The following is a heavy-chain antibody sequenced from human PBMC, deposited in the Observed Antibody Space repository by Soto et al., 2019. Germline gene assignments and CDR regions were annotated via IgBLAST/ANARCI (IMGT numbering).Heavy chain of an antibody. D-gene: IGHD3-3*01. Sequence: QVQLAQSGAEVKKPGASVKVSCKASGYPFTTYGISWVRQAPGQGLEWMGWISTYNGDTEYPQSLQCRVTMTRDKSTATAYMELRSLRSDDTAVYYCARVRPTFGVISKGPDHWGQGTLVTVSS. V-gene: IGHV1-18*04. CDR2: ISTYNGDT. CDR3: ARVRPTFGVISKGPDH. J-gene: IGHJ5*02. CDR1: GYPFTTYG.